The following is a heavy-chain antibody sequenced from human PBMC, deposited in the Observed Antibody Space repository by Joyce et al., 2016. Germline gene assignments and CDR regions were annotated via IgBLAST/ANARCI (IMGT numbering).Heavy chain of an antibody. CDR2: ISFDGNKT. D-gene: IGHD3-10*01. CDR1: GFACRSHG. Sequence: QVKLVESGGGVVQTGRSLRLSCGAFGFACRSHGMHWVRQAPGKGLACVAVISFDGNKTYYADSVRGRFTISRDNSKNTLFLQLNSLRPEDTGTYFCAKRPPAPGGMDVWGQGTTVTVSS. V-gene: IGHV3-30*18. J-gene: IGHJ6*02. CDR3: AKRPPAPGGMDV.